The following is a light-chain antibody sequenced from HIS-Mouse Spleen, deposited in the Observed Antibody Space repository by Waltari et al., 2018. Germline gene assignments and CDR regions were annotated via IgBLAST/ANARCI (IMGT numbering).Light chain of an antibody. CDR3: SSYTSSSTYV. CDR2: EVS. Sequence: QSALTQPASVSGSPGQSIPISCTGTSSDVGGYNYVPWYQQHPGKAPKLMIYEVSNRPSGVSNRFSGSKSGNTASLTISGLQAGDEADYYCSSYTSSSTYVFGTGTKVTVL. V-gene: IGLV2-14*01. CDR1: SSDVGGYNY. J-gene: IGLJ1*01.